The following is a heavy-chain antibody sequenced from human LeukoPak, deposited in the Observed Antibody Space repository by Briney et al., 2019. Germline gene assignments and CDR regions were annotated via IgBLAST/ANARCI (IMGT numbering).Heavy chain of an antibody. CDR2: TYQRSKWYN. D-gene: IGHD6-19*01. CDR3: ARSPSPYSSGWYFDY. V-gene: IGHV6-1*01. J-gene: IGHJ4*02. Sequence: SQTLSLTCAISGDSVSINSTAWNWIRQSPSRGLEWLGRTYQRSKWYNDYAVSVKSRITINPDISKNQFSLQLNSVTPEDTAVYYCARSPSPYSSGWYFDYWGQGTLVTVSS. CDR1: GDSVSINSTA.